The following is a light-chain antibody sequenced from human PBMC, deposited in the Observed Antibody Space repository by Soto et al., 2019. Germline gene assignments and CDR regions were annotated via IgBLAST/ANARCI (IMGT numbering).Light chain of an antibody. CDR3: SSYTSSRTYV. Sequence: QSALTQPASVSGSPGQSITISCTGTSSDVGGYNYVSWYQQHPGKAPKLMIYDVSNRPSGVSNRFSGSKSGNTASLTISGLQAEDGADYYCSSYTSSRTYVFGTGTKVTVL. V-gene: IGLV2-14*01. J-gene: IGLJ1*01. CDR1: SSDVGGYNY. CDR2: DVS.